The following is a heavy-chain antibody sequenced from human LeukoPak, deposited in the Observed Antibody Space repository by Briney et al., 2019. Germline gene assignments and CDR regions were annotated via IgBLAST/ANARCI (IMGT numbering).Heavy chain of an antibody. CDR3: ARDQRTTVTTRGFDP. D-gene: IGHD4-17*01. J-gene: IGHJ5*02. V-gene: IGHV1-18*01. Sequence: ASVKVSCKASGYTFTSYGISWVRQAPGQGLEWMGWISAYNGNTNYAQKLQGRVTMTTDTPTSTAYMELRSLRSDDTAVYYCARDQRTTVTTRGFDPWGQGTLVTVSS. CDR2: ISAYNGNT. CDR1: GYTFTSYG.